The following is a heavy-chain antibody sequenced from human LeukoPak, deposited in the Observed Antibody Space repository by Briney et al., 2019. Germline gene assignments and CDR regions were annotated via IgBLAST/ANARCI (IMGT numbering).Heavy chain of an antibody. J-gene: IGHJ4*02. CDR1: GYSISSGYY. CDR3: ARDHYDILTRYYYFDC. Sequence: PSETLSLTCAVSGYSISSGYYWGWIRQSPGKGLEWIGSRYHSGNIYYNPSLKSRVTISVDTSKNQFSLNLNSVTAADTAVYYCARDHYDILTRYYYFDCWGQGTLVTVSS. V-gene: IGHV4-38-2*02. D-gene: IGHD3-9*01. CDR2: RYHSGNI.